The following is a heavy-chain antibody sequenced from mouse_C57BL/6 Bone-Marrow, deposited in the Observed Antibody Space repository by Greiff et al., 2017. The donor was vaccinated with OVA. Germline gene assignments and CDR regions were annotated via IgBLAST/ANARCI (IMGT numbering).Heavy chain of an antibody. CDR2: ISSGGDYI. V-gene: IGHV5-9-1*02. Sequence: EVNVVESGEGLVKPGGSLKLSCAASGFTFSSYAMSWVRQTPEKRLEWVAYISSGGDYIYYADTVKGRFTISRANARNPLYLQMSSLKSEDTAMYYCTRDDPSYYDYDGAMDYWGQGTAVTVSS. D-gene: IGHD2-4*01. CDR3: TRDDPSYYDYDGAMDY. J-gene: IGHJ4*01. CDR1: GFTFSSYA.